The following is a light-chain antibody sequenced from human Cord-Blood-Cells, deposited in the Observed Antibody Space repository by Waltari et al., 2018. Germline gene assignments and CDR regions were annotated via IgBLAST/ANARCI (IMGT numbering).Light chain of an antibody. CDR1: QSISSW. J-gene: IGKJ4*01. CDR3: QQYNSYSSLT. V-gene: IGKV1-5*01. Sequence: DLQMTQSPSTLSASVGDSVTITCRASQSISSWLAWYQQKPGKAPNLLIYDASSLESGVPSRFSGSGSGTEFTLTISSLQPDDFATYYCQQYNSYSSLTFGGGTKVEIK. CDR2: DAS.